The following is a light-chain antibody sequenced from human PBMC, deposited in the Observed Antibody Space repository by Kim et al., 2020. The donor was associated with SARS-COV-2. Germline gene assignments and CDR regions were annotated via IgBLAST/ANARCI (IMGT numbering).Light chain of an antibody. CDR1: NLRTYS. Sequence: SSELTQDPAVSVALGQTIRITCQGDNLRTYSASWYQQKPGQAPVLVIFAKNNRPSGIPDRFSGSSSGNTASLTITGAQAEDEADYYCKSRDSSGNLLVFGGGTPLTV. J-gene: IGLJ7*01. CDR2: AKN. V-gene: IGLV3-19*01. CDR3: KSRDSSGNLLV.